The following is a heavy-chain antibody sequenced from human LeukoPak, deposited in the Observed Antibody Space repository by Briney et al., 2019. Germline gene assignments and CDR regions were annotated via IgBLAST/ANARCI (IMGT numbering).Heavy chain of an antibody. Sequence: GGSLRLSCSAAGFTFSSYAMHWVRQAPGKGLEYVSAISSKGGSTYYADSVKGRFTISRDNSKNALYLQMSSLRAEDTAVYSCVKDGDTAMVTFHYWGQGTLVTVSS. D-gene: IGHD5-18*01. J-gene: IGHJ4*02. V-gene: IGHV3-64D*06. CDR2: ISSKGGST. CDR3: VKDGDTAMVTFHY. CDR1: GFTFSSYA.